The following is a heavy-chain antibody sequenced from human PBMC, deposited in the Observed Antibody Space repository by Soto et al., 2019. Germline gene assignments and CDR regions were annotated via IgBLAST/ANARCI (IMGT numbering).Heavy chain of an antibody. Sequence: GGSLRLSCAASGFTFSSFGMHWVRQAPGKGLEWVAVLSSDGHDKYYADSVKGRFTISRDNSKNALYLQMNSLRAEDTAVYSCAKDSGRGSADYYFDYWGRGTLVTVSS. CDR1: GFTFSSFG. CDR3: AKDSGRGSADYYFDY. CDR2: LSSDGHDK. J-gene: IGHJ4*02. D-gene: IGHD3-10*01. V-gene: IGHV3-30*18.